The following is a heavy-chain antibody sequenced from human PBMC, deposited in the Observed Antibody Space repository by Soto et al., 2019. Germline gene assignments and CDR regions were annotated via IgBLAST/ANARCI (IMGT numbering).Heavy chain of an antibody. CDR1: GFTFSSYA. CDR2: ISGSGGST. D-gene: IGHD3-9*01. CDR3: AKTPIAYILTGYQGYFDL. Sequence: EVQLLESGGGLVQPGGSLRLSCAASGFTFSSYAMSWVRQAPGKGLEWVSAISGSGGSTYYADSVKGRFTISRDNSKNTLYLQMNSLRAGDTAVYYCAKTPIAYILTGYQGYFDLWGRGTLVTVSS. J-gene: IGHJ2*01. V-gene: IGHV3-23*01.